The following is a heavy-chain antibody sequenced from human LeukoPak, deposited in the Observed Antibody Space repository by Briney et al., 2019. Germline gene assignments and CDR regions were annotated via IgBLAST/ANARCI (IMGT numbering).Heavy chain of an antibody. Sequence: SSQTLSLTCTVSGGSISSGGYYWSWIRQPPGKGLEWIGYVYYSGNTNYNPSLKSRVTISVDTSKNQFSLKLTSVTAADTAVYYCARDTGYCSGGSCYPNYFDYWGPGTLVTISS. CDR2: VYYSGNT. V-gene: IGHV4-61*08. D-gene: IGHD2-15*01. CDR3: ARDTGYCSGGSCYPNYFDY. CDR1: GGSISSGGYY. J-gene: IGHJ4*02.